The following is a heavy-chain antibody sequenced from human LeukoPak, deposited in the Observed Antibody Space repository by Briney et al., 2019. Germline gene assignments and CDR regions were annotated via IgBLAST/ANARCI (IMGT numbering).Heavy chain of an antibody. CDR1: GGSISSYY. V-gene: IGHV4-59*01. CDR2: IYYSGST. CDR3: ARDHLYCSSTSCYSHWFDP. Sequence: SETLSLTCTVSGGSISSYYWSWIRQPPGKGLEWVGYIYYSGSTNYNPSLKSRVTISVDTSKNQFSLKLSSVTAADTAVYYCARDHLYCSSTSCYSHWFDPWGQGTLVTVSS. D-gene: IGHD2-2*02. J-gene: IGHJ5*02.